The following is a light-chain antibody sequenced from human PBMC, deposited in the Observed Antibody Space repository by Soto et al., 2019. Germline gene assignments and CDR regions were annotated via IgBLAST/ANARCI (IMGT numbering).Light chain of an antibody. CDR3: QQYNSYPWT. V-gene: IGKV1-17*01. CDR1: QSISSD. CDR2: AAS. J-gene: IGKJ1*01. Sequence: DIQMTQSPFSLSASVSDRVTITCRASQSISSDLNWYQQKAGKAPKLLIYAASSLESGVPSRFSGSGSGTEFTLTITSLQPDDFATYYCQQYNSYPWTFGQGTKVDIK.